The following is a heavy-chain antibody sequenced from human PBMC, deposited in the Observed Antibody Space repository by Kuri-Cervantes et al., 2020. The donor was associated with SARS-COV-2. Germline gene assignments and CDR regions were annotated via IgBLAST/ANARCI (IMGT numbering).Heavy chain of an antibody. CDR1: GDSITNYY. J-gene: IGHJ4*02. CDR2: VSYNGAT. V-gene: IGHV4-59*01. Sequence: SETLSLTCTVSGDSITNYYLTWIRPPPGKGLEWIGYVSYNGATAYNPSLKSRVTMSLDTSKNQFSLRLSSVTAADTAVYYCSGRVDFSSVDYWGQGTLVTVSS. CDR3: SGRVDFSSVDY. D-gene: IGHD3/OR15-3a*01.